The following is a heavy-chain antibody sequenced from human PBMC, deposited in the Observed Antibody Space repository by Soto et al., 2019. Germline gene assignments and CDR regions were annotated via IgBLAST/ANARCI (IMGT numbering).Heavy chain of an antibody. CDR2: INHSGST. J-gene: IGHJ4*02. V-gene: IGHV4-34*01. Sequence: SETLSLTCAVYGGSFSGYYWSWIRQPPGKGLEWIGEINHSGSTNYNPSLKSRVTISVDTSKNQFSLKLSSVTAADTAVYYCARDPIYDYIWGSYRPLYFDYWGQGTLVTVSS. CDR1: GGSFSGYY. D-gene: IGHD3-16*02. CDR3: ARDPIYDYIWGSYRPLYFDY.